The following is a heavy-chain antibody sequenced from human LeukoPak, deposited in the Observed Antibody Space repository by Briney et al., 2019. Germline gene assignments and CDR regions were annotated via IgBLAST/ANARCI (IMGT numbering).Heavy chain of an antibody. D-gene: IGHD2-2*02. V-gene: IGHV1-2*02. Sequence: ASVKVSCKASGYTFTGYYMHWVRQAPGQGLEWMGWIIPNSGGTNYAQKFQGRVTMTRDTSISTAYMELSRLRSDDTAVYYCARDFWSVVPAAILHYWGQGTLVTVSS. CDR3: ARDFWSVVPAAILHY. CDR2: IIPNSGGT. CDR1: GYTFTGYY. J-gene: IGHJ4*02.